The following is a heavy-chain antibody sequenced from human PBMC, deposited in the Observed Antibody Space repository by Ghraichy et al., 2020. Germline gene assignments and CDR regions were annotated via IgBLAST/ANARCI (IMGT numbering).Heavy chain of an antibody. CDR1: GGSFSGYY. Sequence: SETLSLTCAVYGGSFSGYYWSWIRQPPGKGLEWIGEINHSGSTNYNPSLKSRVTISVDTSKNQFSLKLSSVTAADTAVYYCARGPVPNYYYYYYMDVWGKGTTVTVSS. CDR2: INHSGST. V-gene: IGHV4-34*01. J-gene: IGHJ6*03. CDR3: ARGPVPNYYYYYYMDV.